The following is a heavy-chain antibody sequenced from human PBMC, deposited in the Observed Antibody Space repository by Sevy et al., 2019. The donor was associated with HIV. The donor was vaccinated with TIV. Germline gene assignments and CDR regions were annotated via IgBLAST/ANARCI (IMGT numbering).Heavy chain of an antibody. CDR3: TTGEGGCYYYYYGMDV. J-gene: IGHJ6*02. D-gene: IGHD1-26*01. V-gene: IGHV3-15*01. Sequence: GGSLRLSCAASGFTFSNAWMSWVRQAPGKGLEWVGRIKSKTDGGTTDYAAPGKGRFTISRVDSKNTLYLQMNSLKTVETAVYYCTTGEGGCYYYYYGMDVWGQGTTVTVSS. CDR1: GFTFSNAW. CDR2: IKSKTDGGTT.